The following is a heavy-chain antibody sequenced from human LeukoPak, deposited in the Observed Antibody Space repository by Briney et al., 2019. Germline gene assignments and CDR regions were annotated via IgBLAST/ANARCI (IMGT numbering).Heavy chain of an antibody. D-gene: IGHD4-17*01. Sequence: ASAKVSCKASGYTFTTYYMHWVRQAPGQGLEWMGIINPGGGSTTYAQKFQGRVTMTRDTSTSTVYMELSSLRSEDTAVYYCARDYGDYVNWFDPWGQGTLVTVSS. CDR1: GYTFTTYY. J-gene: IGHJ5*02. V-gene: IGHV1-46*01. CDR2: INPGGGST. CDR3: ARDYGDYVNWFDP.